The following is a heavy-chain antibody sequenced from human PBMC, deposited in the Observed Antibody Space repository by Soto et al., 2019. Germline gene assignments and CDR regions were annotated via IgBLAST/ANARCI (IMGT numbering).Heavy chain of an antibody. J-gene: IGHJ4*02. V-gene: IGHV3-23*01. D-gene: IGHD6-13*01. CDR2: ISGSGGST. CDR3: AKDRGSSWPNFDY. CDR1: GFTFSSYA. Sequence: EVQLLESGGGLVQPGGSLRLSCAASGFTFSSYAMSWVRQAPGKGLEWVSAISGSGGSTYYADSVKGRFTISRENSKNALYLQMNSLRAEDTAVYYCAKDRGSSWPNFDYWGQGTLVTVSS.